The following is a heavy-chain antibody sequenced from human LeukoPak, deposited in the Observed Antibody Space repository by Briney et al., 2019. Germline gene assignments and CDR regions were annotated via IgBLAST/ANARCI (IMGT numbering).Heavy chain of an antibody. CDR3: TTPYYDVLTGYYGY. CDR2: IRSKANSYAT. V-gene: IGHV3-73*01. CDR1: GFTFSGSA. J-gene: IGHJ4*02. Sequence: GGSRRLSCAASGFTFSGSAMHWVRQASGKGLEWVGRIRSKANSYATAYAASVEGRFTISRDDSKNTAYLQTNSLKTEDTAVYYCTTPYYDVLTGYYGYWGQGTLVTVSS. D-gene: IGHD3-9*01.